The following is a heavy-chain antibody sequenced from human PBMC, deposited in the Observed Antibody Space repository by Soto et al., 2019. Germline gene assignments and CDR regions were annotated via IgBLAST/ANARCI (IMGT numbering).Heavy chain of an antibody. CDR2: IYYIGGT. V-gene: IGHV4-59*08. D-gene: IGHD2-15*01. CDR1: GRSISRYY. CDR3: ARQYCSGGTCYPSVAFDI. J-gene: IGHJ3*02. Sequence: SETLSLTCTISGRSISRYYWSWSRQPPGKRLVWIGYIYYIGGTNYNPSLKSRVTISVDMSKNQFSLRLSSVTAADTAVYYCARQYCSGGTCYPSVAFDIWGQGTMVTVSS.